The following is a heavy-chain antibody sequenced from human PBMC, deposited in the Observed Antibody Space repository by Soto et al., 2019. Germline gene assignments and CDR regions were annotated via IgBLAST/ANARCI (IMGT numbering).Heavy chain of an antibody. J-gene: IGHJ4*02. Sequence: SVKVSCKASGYTFTYRYLHWVRQAPGQALEWMGWITPFNGNTNYAQKFQDRVTITRDRSMSTAYMELSSLRSEDTAMYYCATSRYCSGGSCYSIDFDYWGQGTLVTVSS. CDR2: ITPFNGNT. CDR3: ATSRYCSGGSCYSIDFDY. V-gene: IGHV1-45*02. D-gene: IGHD2-15*01. CDR1: GYTFTYRY.